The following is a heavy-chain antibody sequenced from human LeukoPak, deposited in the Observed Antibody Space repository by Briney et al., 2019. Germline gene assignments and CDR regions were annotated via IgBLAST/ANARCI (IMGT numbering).Heavy chain of an antibody. Sequence: SETLSLTCAVNGGSLSGFYWSWIRQPPGKGLEWIGRVNHGGSTNYNPSLKSRVTMSVDTSKNQFSLNLNSVTAADTAVYFCSRGLDSRKLGYWGQGTLVTVSS. CDR3: SRGLDSRKLGY. V-gene: IGHV4-34*01. J-gene: IGHJ4*02. CDR1: GGSLSGFY. CDR2: VNHGGST. D-gene: IGHD3-22*01.